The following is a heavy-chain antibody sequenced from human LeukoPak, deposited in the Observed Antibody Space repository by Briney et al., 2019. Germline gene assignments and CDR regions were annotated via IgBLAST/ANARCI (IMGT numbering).Heavy chain of an antibody. V-gene: IGHV3-48*03. CDR2: ISSSGRNI. Sequence: GGSLRLSCAASGFTFSNYEFNWVRQAPGKGLEWVSYISSSGRNIYYADSVKGRFTISRDNAKNSPYLQMNSLRAEDTAVYYCARDLVQLWSKDFWGQGTLVTVSS. CDR1: GFTFSNYE. D-gene: IGHD5-18*01. CDR3: ARDLVQLWSKDF. J-gene: IGHJ4*02.